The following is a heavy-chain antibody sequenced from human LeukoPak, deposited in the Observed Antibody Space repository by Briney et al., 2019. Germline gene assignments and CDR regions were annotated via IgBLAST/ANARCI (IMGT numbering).Heavy chain of an antibody. J-gene: IGHJ6*03. CDR3: ARDPPGAWGGYDQYYYYYMDV. V-gene: IGHV1-69*05. CDR1: GYTFTSYG. Sequence: ASVKVSCKASGYTFTSYGISWVRQAPGQGLEWMGRIIPIFGTANYAQKFQGRVTITTDESTSTAYMELSSLRSEDTAVYYCARDPPGAWGGYDQYYYYYMDVWGKGTTVTVSS. D-gene: IGHD5-12*01. CDR2: IIPIFGTA.